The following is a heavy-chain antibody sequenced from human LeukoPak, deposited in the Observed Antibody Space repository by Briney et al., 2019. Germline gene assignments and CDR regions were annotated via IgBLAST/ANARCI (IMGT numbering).Heavy chain of an antibody. CDR1: GFTFSSYS. CDR2: IYSGGST. V-gene: IGHV3-66*01. D-gene: IGHD2-21*01. CDR3: ASGFGDPFDY. J-gene: IGHJ4*02. Sequence: GGSLRLSCAASGFTFSSYSMNWVRQAPGKGLEWVSVIYSGGSTYYADSVKGRFTISRDNSKNTLYLQMNSLRAEDTAVYYCASGFGDPFDYWGQGTLVTVSS.